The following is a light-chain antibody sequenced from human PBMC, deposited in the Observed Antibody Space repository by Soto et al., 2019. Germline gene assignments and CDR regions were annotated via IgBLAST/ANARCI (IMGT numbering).Light chain of an antibody. CDR3: QHYDIGPRT. J-gene: IGKJ4*02. V-gene: IGKV3-15*01. Sequence: DILITQSPATLSVSPGERATLSWIASQSVGSKFSWHQQKPGQAPRXLXDDXSTRATGGPARFSGSGSATEFTLTISDLQSEDFAVYFCQHYDIGPRTFGGGTKVDIK. CDR2: DXS. CDR1: QSVGSK.